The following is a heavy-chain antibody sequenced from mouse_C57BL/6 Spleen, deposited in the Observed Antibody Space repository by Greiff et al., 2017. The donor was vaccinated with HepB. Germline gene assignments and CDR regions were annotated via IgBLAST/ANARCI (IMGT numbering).Heavy chain of an antibody. CDR3: ATISRQLYAMDY. CDR1: GYAFSSSW. V-gene: IGHV1-82*01. Sequence: VQRVESGPELVKPGASVKISCKASGYAFSSSWMNWVKQRPGKGLEWIGRIYPGDGDTNYNGKFKGKATLTADKSSSTAYMQLSSLTSEDSAVYFCATISRQLYAMDYWGQGTSVTVSS. J-gene: IGHJ4*01. CDR2: IYPGDGDT. D-gene: IGHD3-2*01.